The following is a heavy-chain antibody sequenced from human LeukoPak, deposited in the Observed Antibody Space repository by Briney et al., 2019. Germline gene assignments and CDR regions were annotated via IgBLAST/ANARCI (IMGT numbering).Heavy chain of an antibody. CDR2: IYYSGST. J-gene: IGHJ4*02. CDR3: ALDLFGELSY. Sequence: SETLSLTCTVSGVSISSSSYYWGWIRQPPGKGLEWIGSIYYSGSTYYNPSLKSRVTISVDTSKNQFSLKLSSVTAADTAVYYCALDLFGELSYWGQGTLVTVSS. D-gene: IGHD3-10*02. CDR1: GVSISSSSYY. V-gene: IGHV4-39*01.